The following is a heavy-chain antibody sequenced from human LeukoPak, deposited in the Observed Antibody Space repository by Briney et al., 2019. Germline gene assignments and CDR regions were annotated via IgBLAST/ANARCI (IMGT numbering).Heavy chain of an antibody. CDR2: IYYSGST. V-gene: IGHV4-59*01. D-gene: IGHD1-7*01. CDR3: ARSHPLTGTTIWFDP. Sequence: SETLSLTCTVSGGSISSYYWSWIRQPPGKGLEWLGYIYYSGSTSYNPSLKSRVTISVDTSKNQFSLKLSSVTAADTAVYYCARSHPLTGTTIWFDPWGQGTLVTVSS. CDR1: GGSISSYY. J-gene: IGHJ5*02.